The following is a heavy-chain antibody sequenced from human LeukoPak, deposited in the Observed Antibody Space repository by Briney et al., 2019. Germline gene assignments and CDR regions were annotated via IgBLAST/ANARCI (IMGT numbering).Heavy chain of an antibody. Sequence: GGSLRLSCAASGFTFSSYGMHWVRQAPGKGLEWVAFIRYDGSNKYYADSVKGRFTISRDNSKNTLYLQMNSLRAEDTAVYYCAKDLSTSLYYYYYTDVWGKGTTVTVSS. D-gene: IGHD2-2*01. CDR1: GFTFSSYG. CDR3: AKDLSTSLYYYYYTDV. CDR2: IRYDGSNK. J-gene: IGHJ6*03. V-gene: IGHV3-30*02.